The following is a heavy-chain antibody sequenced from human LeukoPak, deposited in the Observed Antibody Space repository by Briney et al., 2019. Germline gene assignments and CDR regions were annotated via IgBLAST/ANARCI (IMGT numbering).Heavy chain of an antibody. CDR3: ARVFSAMVGDYYYYMDV. J-gene: IGHJ6*03. CDR1: GYTFTSYD. D-gene: IGHD5-18*01. V-gene: IGHV1-8*01. CDR2: MKPNSGNT. Sequence: GASVKVSCKASGYTFTSYDINWVRQAPGHGLEWMGGMKPNSGNTGYAQKFQGRVTMTRKTFISTAYMEMSSLRSEDTAVYYCARVFSAMVGDYYYYMDVWGKGTTVTVSS.